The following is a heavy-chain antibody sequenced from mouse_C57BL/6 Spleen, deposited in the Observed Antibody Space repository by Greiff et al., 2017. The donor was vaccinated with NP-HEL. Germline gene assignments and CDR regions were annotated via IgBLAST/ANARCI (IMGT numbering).Heavy chain of an antibody. CDR3: ARSDSSGYVY. D-gene: IGHD3-2*02. J-gene: IGHJ2*01. CDR1: GYTFTSYG. CDR2: IYPRSGNT. V-gene: IGHV1-81*01. Sequence: QVQLQQSGAELVRPGASVKLSCKASGYTFTSYGISWVKQRPGQGLEWIGEIYPRSGNTNYNEKFKGKATLTVDKSSSTAYMELRSLTSEDSAVCVSARSDSSGYVYWGQGTTLTVSS.